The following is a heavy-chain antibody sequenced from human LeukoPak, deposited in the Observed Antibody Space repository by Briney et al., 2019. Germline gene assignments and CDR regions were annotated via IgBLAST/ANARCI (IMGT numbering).Heavy chain of an antibody. V-gene: IGHV3-9*01. J-gene: IGHJ4*02. CDR3: VRGRLSTTPSHFDH. CDR1: GFTFDDYA. D-gene: IGHD5/OR15-5a*01. CDR2: LNWNSGGI. Sequence: PGRSPRLSCAASGFTFDDYAMNWVRQGPGKGLEWVSGLNWNSGGIAYADSVKGRFTISRDNAKNSLYLQMNSLRSEDTALYYCVRGRLSTTPSHFDHWGQGTLVTVSS.